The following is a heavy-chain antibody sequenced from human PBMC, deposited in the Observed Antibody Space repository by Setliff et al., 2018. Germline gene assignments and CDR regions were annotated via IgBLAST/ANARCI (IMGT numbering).Heavy chain of an antibody. D-gene: IGHD3-10*01. J-gene: IGHJ6*03. V-gene: IGHV1-18*01. CDR1: GYVFTSYG. Sequence: ASVKVSCKASGYVFTSYGISWVRQAPGQGLEWMGWIRVHNGDTKFAQRFQGRITMTADTSTKTAVMELTSLRSDDTAVYYCATLSFYYYYMDVWGKGTSVTVSS. CDR2: IRVHNGDT. CDR3: ATLSFYYYYMDV.